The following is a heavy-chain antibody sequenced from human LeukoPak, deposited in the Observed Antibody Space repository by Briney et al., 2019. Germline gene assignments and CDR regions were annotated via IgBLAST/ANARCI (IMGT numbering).Heavy chain of an antibody. Sequence: GASVKVSCKASGYTFTSYGISWVRQAPGQGLEWMGWISAYNGNINYAQKLQGRVTMTTDTSTSTAYMELSSLRSEDTAVYYCARGVVPAARNSWQNAYYYYMDVWGKGTTVTVSS. CDR2: ISAYNGNI. J-gene: IGHJ6*03. D-gene: IGHD2-2*01. CDR1: GYTFTSYG. V-gene: IGHV1-18*01. CDR3: ARGVVPAARNSWQNAYYYYMDV.